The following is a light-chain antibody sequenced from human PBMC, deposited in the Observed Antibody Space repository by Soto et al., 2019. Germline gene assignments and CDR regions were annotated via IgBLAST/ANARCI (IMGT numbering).Light chain of an antibody. CDR2: DAS. CDR1: QSVSNT. V-gene: IGKV3-11*01. CDR3: QQRSTWPT. J-gene: IGKJ5*01. Sequence: TVMTQSPATMAVSPGERATLSCRASQSVSNTLAWYQQKPGQAPRLLIYDASNRATGIPARFSGSGSGTDFTLTISSLEPEDFAVYYCQQRSTWPTFGQGTRLEIK.